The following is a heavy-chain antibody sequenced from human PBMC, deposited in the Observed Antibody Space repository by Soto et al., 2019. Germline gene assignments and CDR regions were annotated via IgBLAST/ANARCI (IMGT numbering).Heavy chain of an antibody. CDR1: GFTLTKYG. CDR2: ISNDGSNE. CDR3: GIIAAY. Sequence: PGGSLRLSCAASGFTLTKYGMQWVRQTPGKGPEWVALISNDGSNEYYADSVKGRFTISRDISKNTMYLQMNSLRADDTAVYYWGIIAAYWARGPLVTVSS. D-gene: IGHD2-21*01. J-gene: IGHJ4*02. V-gene: IGHV3-30*03.